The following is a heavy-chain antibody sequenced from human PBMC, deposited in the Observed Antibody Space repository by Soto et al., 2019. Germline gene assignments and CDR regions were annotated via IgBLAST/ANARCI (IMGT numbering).Heavy chain of an antibody. V-gene: IGHV4-59*08. CDR2: TSNSAPT. J-gene: IGHJ4*02. Sequence: SETLSLTCTVSGGSISSYYWSWIRQSPGKGLEWIGYTSNSAPTIYNPSLKSRVTISADTSKNQFALRLSSVTAADTAVYFCTRLFRDVYNAVEYWGQGALVTVSS. D-gene: IGHD3-3*01. CDR3: TRLFRDVYNAVEY. CDR1: GGSISSYY.